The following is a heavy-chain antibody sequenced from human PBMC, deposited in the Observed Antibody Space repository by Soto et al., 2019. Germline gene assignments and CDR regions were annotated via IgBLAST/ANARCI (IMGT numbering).Heavy chain of an antibody. CDR1: GGTFSSYA. CDR2: IIPIFGTA. D-gene: IGHD2-2*01. Sequence: SVKVSCKASGGTFSSYAISWVRQAPGQGLEWMGGIIPIFGTANYAQKFQGRVTITAEESTSTAYMELSSLRAEDTAVYYCARFCSSTSCWLDVWGQGTTVTVSS. CDR3: ARFCSSTSCWLDV. V-gene: IGHV1-69*13. J-gene: IGHJ6*02.